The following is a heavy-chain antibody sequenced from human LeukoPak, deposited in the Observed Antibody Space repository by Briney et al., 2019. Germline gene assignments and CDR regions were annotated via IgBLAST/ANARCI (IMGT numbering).Heavy chain of an antibody. D-gene: IGHD2-8*01. Sequence: SETLSLTCAASGGSISSSNWWSWVRQPPGKGLEWIGEIYHSGSTNYNPSLKSRVTISVDKSKNQFSLKLSSVTAADTAVYYCAREGCTNGVCYSDYWGQGTLVTVSS. CDR2: IYHSGST. CDR3: AREGCTNGVCYSDY. CDR1: GGSISSSNW. J-gene: IGHJ4*02. V-gene: IGHV4-4*02.